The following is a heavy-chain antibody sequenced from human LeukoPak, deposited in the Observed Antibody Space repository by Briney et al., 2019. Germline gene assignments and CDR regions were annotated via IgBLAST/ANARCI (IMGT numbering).Heavy chain of an antibody. J-gene: IGHJ6*03. V-gene: IGHV1-2*02. CDR3: ARIIKPVGGPYYYYYMDV. CDR1: GYTFTGYY. Sequence: GASVKVSCKASGYTFTGYYMHWVRQAPGQGLEWMGWINPNSGGTNYAQKLQGRVTMTTDTSTSTAYMELRSLRSDDTAVYYCARIIKPVGGPYYYYYMDVWGKGTTVTISS. CDR2: INPNSGGT. D-gene: IGHD1-26*01.